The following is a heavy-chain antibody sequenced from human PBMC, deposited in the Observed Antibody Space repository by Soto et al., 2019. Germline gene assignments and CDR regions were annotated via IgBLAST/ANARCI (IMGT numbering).Heavy chain of an antibody. CDR1: GGTFSSYA. CDR3: ARVYGYNYGTPLYY. Sequence: ASVKVSCKASGGTFSSYAISWVRQAPGQGLEWMGGIIPIFGTANYAQKFQGRVTITADESTSTAYMELSSLRSEDTAVYYCARVYGYNYGTPLYYWGQGTLVTVSS. J-gene: IGHJ4*02. V-gene: IGHV1-69*13. CDR2: IIPIFGTA. D-gene: IGHD5-18*01.